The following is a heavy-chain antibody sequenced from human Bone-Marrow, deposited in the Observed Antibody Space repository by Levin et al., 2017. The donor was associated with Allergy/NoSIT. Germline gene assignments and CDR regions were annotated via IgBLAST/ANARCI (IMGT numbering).Heavy chain of an antibody. CDR3: ARGSVTGNYY. V-gene: IGHV4-34*01. J-gene: IGHJ4*02. CDR1: GGSFSGYY. D-gene: IGHD3-10*01. Sequence: SETLSLTCAVYGGSFSGYYWSWIRQPPGKGLEWIGEINHSGSTNYNPSLKSRVTISVDTSKNQFSLKLSSVTAADTAVYYCARGSVTGNYYWGQGTLVTVSS. CDR2: INHSGST.